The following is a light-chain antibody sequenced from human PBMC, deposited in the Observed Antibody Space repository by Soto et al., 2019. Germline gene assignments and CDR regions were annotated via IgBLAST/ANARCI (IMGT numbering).Light chain of an antibody. CDR1: QTISSW. CDR2: KAS. J-gene: IGKJ1*01. CDR3: QHYNSYSEA. Sequence: DIQMTQSPSTLSGSVGDRVTITCRASQTISSWLAWYQQKPGKAPKLLIYKASTLKSAVPSRFSGRGSGTEFTLTIRSLQPDDFATYYCQHYNSYSEAFGQGTKVDIK. V-gene: IGKV1-5*03.